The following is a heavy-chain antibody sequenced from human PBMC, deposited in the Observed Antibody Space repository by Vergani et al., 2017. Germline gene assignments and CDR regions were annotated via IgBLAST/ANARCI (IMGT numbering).Heavy chain of an antibody. CDR1: GVSISNSSYY. D-gene: IGHD3-3*01. CDR2: VYISRPT. CDR3: ARSFFEYWSGYQGYYFDN. J-gene: IGHJ4*01. V-gene: IGHV4-61*02. Sequence: QVQLQESGPGLVKPSQTLSLTCNVSGVSISNSSYYWSWIRQPAGKGLEWLGRVYISRPTNYNPSLKNRVSMSVDTSKNQFSLKLNSVSAADTAVYYCARSFFEYWSGYQGYYFDNWGQGILVTVSS.